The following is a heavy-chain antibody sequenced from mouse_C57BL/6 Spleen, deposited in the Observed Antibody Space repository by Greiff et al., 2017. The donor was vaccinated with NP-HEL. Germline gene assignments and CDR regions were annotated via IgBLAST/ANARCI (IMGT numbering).Heavy chain of an antibody. Sequence: EVKLVESGGGLVKPGGSLKLSCAASGFTFSSYTMSWVRQTPEKRLEWVATISGGGGNTYYPDSVKGRFTISRDNAKNTLYLQMSSLRSEDTALYYCARLGSSYWYFDVWGTGTTVTVSS. CDR2: ISGGGGNT. J-gene: IGHJ1*03. CDR3: ARLGSSYWYFDV. D-gene: IGHD1-1*01. CDR1: GFTFSSYT. V-gene: IGHV5-9*01.